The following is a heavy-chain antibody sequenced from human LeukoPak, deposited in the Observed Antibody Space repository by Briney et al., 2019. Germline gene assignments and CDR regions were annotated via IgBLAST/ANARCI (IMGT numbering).Heavy chain of an antibody. D-gene: IGHD1-26*01. Sequence: GGSLRLSCAASGFTFSSYDMSWVRQAPGKGLEWVSAISGSGGSTYYADSVKGRFTMSRGNSKNTLYLQMNSLRAEDTAVYYCAKERGLSGSYPFDYWGQGTLVTVSS. CDR2: ISGSGGST. J-gene: IGHJ4*02. CDR1: GFTFSSYD. CDR3: AKERGLSGSYPFDY. V-gene: IGHV3-23*01.